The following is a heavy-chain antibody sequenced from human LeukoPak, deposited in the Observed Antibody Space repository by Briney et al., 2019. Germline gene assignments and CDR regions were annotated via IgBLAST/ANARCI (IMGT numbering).Heavy chain of an antibody. CDR2: ISYDGNNK. CDR3: ARDQDGY. V-gene: IGHV3-30-3*01. CDR1: GFIFSTYN. J-gene: IGHJ4*02. Sequence: GWSLRLSCAASGFIFSTYNMHWVRQAPGKGLAWVASISYDGNNKNYADSVKGRFTVSRDNSKNTLYLQMNSLSAEDTAVYYCARDQDGYWGQGTLVTVSS.